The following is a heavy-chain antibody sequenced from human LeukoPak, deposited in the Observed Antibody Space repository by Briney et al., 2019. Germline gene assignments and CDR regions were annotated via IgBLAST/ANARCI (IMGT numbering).Heavy chain of an antibody. J-gene: IGHJ4*02. Sequence: GGSLRLSCAASGFTFSSYGMSWVRQAPGKGLEWVSAISGSGGRTHYADSVKGRFTISRDNSKNTLYLQMNSLRAEDTAVYYCAKNSKDYGVLKTQYYFDYWGQGTLVTVSS. D-gene: IGHD4-17*01. CDR2: ISGSGGRT. CDR1: GFTFSSYG. CDR3: AKNSKDYGVLKTQYYFDY. V-gene: IGHV3-23*01.